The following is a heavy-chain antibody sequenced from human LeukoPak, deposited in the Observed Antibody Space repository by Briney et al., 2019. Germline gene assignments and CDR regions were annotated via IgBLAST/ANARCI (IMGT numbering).Heavy chain of an antibody. J-gene: IGHJ4*02. V-gene: IGHV4-38-2*01. CDR2: FYRSGGT. D-gene: IGHD6-13*01. CDR3: ARYRSPSAITADYFDY. Sequence: SETLSLTCAVSGYSISSGYYWGWIRQPPGKGLEWIASFYRSGGTYYNLSLKSRVSISVDTSKNQFSLKLNSVTAAHTAIYYCARYRSPSAITADYFDYWGRGTLVTVSS. CDR1: GYSISSGYY.